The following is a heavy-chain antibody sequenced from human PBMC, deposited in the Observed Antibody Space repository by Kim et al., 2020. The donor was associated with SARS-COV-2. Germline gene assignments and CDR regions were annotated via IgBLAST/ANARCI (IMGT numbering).Heavy chain of an antibody. CDR3: AKAGVQGNYYYYHGMDV. CDR1: GFTFNSYA. Sequence: GGSLRLSCEASGFTFNSYAMSWVRQAPGKGLEWVSVISGSGSSTYYADSVKGRFTISRDNSKNTLHLQMNSLRVEDTAVYSCAKAGVQGNYYYYHGMDVWGQGTTVTVSS. V-gene: IGHV3-23*01. D-gene: IGHD6-6*01. J-gene: IGHJ6*02. CDR2: ISGSGSST.